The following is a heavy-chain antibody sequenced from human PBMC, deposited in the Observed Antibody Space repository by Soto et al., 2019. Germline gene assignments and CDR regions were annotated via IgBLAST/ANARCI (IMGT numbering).Heavy chain of an antibody. Sequence: PGGSLRLSCAASGFTFSSYAMHWVRQAPGKGLECVSAISSNGGSTYYADSVKGRFTISRDNSKNTLYLQMGSLRAEDMAVYYCAREGYSYGMDVWGQGTTVTVSS. J-gene: IGHJ6*02. V-gene: IGHV3-64*02. CDR2: ISSNGGST. CDR3: AREGYSYGMDV. CDR1: GFTFSSYA.